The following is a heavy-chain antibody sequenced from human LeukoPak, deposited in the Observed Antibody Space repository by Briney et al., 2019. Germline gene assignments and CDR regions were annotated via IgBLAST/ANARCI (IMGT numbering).Heavy chain of an antibody. Sequence: SETLSLTCAVYGGSFSGYYWSWIRQPPGKGLEWIGEINHSGSTNCNPSLKSRVTISVDTSKNQFSLKLSSVTAADTAVYYCARGIYYDSSGPDYWGQGTLVTVSS. CDR1: GGSFSGYY. J-gene: IGHJ4*02. V-gene: IGHV4-34*01. CDR2: INHSGST. D-gene: IGHD3-22*01. CDR3: ARGIYYDSSGPDY.